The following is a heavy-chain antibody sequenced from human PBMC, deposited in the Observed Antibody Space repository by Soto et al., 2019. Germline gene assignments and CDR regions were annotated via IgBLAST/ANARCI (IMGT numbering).Heavy chain of an antibody. V-gene: IGHV3-9*01. Sequence: EVQLVESGGGLVQPGRSLRLSCAASGFTFDDYAMHWDRQAPGKGLEWVSGISWNSGSIGYADSVKGRFTISRDNAKNSLYLQMNSLRAEDTALYYCAKAYNWNSDFDYWGQGTLVTVSS. D-gene: IGHD1-7*01. CDR3: AKAYNWNSDFDY. CDR1: GFTFDDYA. CDR2: ISWNSGSI. J-gene: IGHJ4*02.